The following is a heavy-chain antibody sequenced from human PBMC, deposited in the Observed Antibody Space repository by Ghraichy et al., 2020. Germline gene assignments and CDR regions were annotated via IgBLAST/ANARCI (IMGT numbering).Heavy chain of an antibody. Sequence: GGSLRLSCAASGFTFSSYAMSGGRQAPGKGLEWVSAISGSGGSTYYADSVKGRFTISRDNSKNTLYLQMNSLRAEDTAVYYCAKDSELGRAVLFDYWGQGTLVTVSS. D-gene: IGHD3-10*01. CDR1: GFTFSSYA. CDR2: ISGSGGST. J-gene: IGHJ4*02. CDR3: AKDSELGRAVLFDY. V-gene: IGHV3-23*01.